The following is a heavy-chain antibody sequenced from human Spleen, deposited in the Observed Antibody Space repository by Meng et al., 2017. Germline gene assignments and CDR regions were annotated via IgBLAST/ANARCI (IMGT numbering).Heavy chain of an antibody. D-gene: IGHD2-15*01. J-gene: IGHJ4*02. Sequence: QVPRQRTAPGLGKPCGTLSLTCAVSGCSISSSNWWSWVRQPPGKGLEWIGEIYHSGSTNYNPSLKSRVTISVDRSKNQFSLKLSSVTAADTAVYYCARVTRGDCSGGSCYRVRHLDYWGQGTLVTVSS. CDR3: ARVTRGDCSGGSCYRVRHLDY. V-gene: IGHV4-4*02. CDR1: GCSISSSNW. CDR2: IYHSGST.